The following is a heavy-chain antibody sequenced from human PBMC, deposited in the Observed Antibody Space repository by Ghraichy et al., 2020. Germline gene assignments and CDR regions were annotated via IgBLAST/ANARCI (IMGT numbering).Heavy chain of an antibody. CDR1: GGSISSYY. V-gene: IGHV4-4*07. CDR2: IYSSGST. D-gene: IGHD2-2*01. Sequence: SETLSLTCIVSGGSISSYYWSWIRQPAGKGLEWIGRIYSSGSTNDNPSLKTRVTMSVDTSKNQFSLKLSSVTAADTAVYYCARDGWGYCTSTGCSDHAFDIWGQGTMVTVSS. J-gene: IGHJ3*02. CDR3: ARDGWGYCTSTGCSDHAFDI.